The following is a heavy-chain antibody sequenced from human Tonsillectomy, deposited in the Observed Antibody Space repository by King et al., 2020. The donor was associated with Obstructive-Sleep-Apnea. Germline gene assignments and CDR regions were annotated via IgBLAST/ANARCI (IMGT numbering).Heavy chain of an antibody. Sequence: VKLVESGGGVVQPGGSLRLSCEASGFTFRSFGMHWVRQAPGKGLEWVAVISYDETHKFYGDSVRGRFTISRDNSKNMLFLEMHSLRREDTAVYYCAKGGGQYARYFEYWGQGALVTVSS. V-gene: IGHV3-30*18. CDR2: ISYDETHK. CDR3: AKGGGQYARYFEY. CDR1: GFTFRSFG. J-gene: IGHJ4*02. D-gene: IGHD2-2*01.